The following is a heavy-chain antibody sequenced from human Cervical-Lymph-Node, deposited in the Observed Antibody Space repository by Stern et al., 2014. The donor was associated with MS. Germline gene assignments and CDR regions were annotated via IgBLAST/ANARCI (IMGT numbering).Heavy chain of an antibody. CDR3: ARHLFENYYYSYGMDV. Sequence: QVQLVQSGAEVKKPGASVKVSCKASGGTFISYAFNWVRQAPGQGLEWMGGIIRIFSTATYAQNVQGRVTITADESTSTVYMELTSLRSEDTAVYYCARHLFENYYYSYGMDVWGQGTTVTVSS. CDR1: GGTFISYA. CDR2: IIRIFSTA. J-gene: IGHJ6*02. D-gene: IGHD3-10*02. V-gene: IGHV1-69*01.